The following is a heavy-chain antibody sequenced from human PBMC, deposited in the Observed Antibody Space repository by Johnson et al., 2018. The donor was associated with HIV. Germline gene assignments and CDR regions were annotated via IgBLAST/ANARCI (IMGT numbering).Heavy chain of an antibody. CDR2: INWNGGST. D-gene: IGHD1-26*01. J-gene: IGHJ3*02. Sequence: VQLVESGGGLVKPGGSLRLSCAASGFTFNDYYMSWIRQAPGKGLEWVSGINWNGGSTGYADSVKGRFTISRDNAKNSLYLQMNSLRAEDTALYYCARDSGGKYYIMDAFEIWGQGTMVTVSS. CDR3: ARDSGGKYYIMDAFEI. V-gene: IGHV3-20*04. CDR1: GFTFNDYY.